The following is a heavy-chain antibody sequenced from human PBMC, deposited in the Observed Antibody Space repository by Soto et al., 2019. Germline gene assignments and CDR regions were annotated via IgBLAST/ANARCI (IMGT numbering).Heavy chain of an antibody. CDR1: GGSISSSSYY. CDR2: IYYSGST. Sequence: PSETLSLTCTVSGGSISSSSYYWGWIRQPPGKGLEWIGSIYYSGSTYYNPSLKSRVTISVDTSKNQFSLKLSSVTAADTAVYYCASQTIYGDLIDYWGQGTLVTVSS. V-gene: IGHV4-39*01. J-gene: IGHJ4*02. CDR3: ASQTIYGDLIDY. D-gene: IGHD4-17*01.